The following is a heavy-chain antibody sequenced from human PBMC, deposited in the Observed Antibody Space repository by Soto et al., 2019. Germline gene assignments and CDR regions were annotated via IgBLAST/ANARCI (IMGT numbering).Heavy chain of an antibody. CDR2: IWYDGSNK. J-gene: IGHJ6*02. CDR1: GFTFSSYG. D-gene: IGHD3-22*01. CDR3: ARVDYYDNGGWSYYYYGMDV. Sequence: GGSLRLSCAASGFTFSSYGMHWVRQAPGKGLEWVAVIWYDGSNKYYADSVKGRFTISRDNSKNTLYLQMNSLRAEDTAVYYCARVDYYDNGGWSYYYYGMDVWGQGTTVTVSS. V-gene: IGHV3-33*01.